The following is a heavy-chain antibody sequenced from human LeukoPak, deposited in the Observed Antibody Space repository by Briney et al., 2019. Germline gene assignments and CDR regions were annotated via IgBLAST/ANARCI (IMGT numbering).Heavy chain of an antibody. D-gene: IGHD6-13*01. V-gene: IGHV1-2*02. J-gene: IGHJ4*02. Sequence: GASVKVSCKASGYTFTGYYMHWVRQAPGQGLEWMGWINPNSGGTNYAQKFQGRVTMTRDTSISTAYMELSRLRSDDTAVYYCARDKYSSSWEADYWGQGTLVTVSS. CDR3: ARDKYSSSWEADY. CDR1: GYTFTGYY. CDR2: INPNSGGT.